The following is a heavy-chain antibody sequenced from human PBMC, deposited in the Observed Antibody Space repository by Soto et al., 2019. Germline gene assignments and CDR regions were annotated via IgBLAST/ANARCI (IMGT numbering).Heavy chain of an antibody. CDR2: VSDSGAST. J-gene: IGHJ4*02. D-gene: IGHD1-26*01. CDR1: GFMFSGYA. V-gene: IGHV3-23*01. Sequence: EVQLLESGGALVQPGGSLRLSCVGSGFMFSGYAMHWVRQAPGKGLEWVSTVSDSGASTYYAHSVKGRFTVSRDNSNNMLSLEMDSLRAEDTALYFCAKDARRTGLVGQWVDWGLGTLVTVSS. CDR3: AKDARRTGLVGQWVD.